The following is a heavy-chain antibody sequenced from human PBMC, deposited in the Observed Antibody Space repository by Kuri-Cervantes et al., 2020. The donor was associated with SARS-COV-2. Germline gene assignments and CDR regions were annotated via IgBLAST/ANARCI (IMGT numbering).Heavy chain of an antibody. CDR2: ISAYNGNT. D-gene: IGHD4-11*01. V-gene: IGHV1-18*01. J-gene: IGHJ6*03. CDR1: GYTFTSQY. CDR3: ARDTTVSAMDV. Sequence: ASVKVSCKASGYTFTSQYLHWVRQAPGQGLEWMGWISAYNGNTNYAQKLQGRVTMTTDTPTSTAYMELRSLRSDDTAVYYCARDTTVSAMDVWGKGTTVTVSS.